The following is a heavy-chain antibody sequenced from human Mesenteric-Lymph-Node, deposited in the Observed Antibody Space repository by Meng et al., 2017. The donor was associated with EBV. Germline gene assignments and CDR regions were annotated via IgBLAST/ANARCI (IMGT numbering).Heavy chain of an antibody. CDR2: ISGSGSTT. J-gene: IGHJ4*02. V-gene: IGHV3-23*04. Sequence: EVRLVESGEGLVQPGGFLSLSCAASGFTFNLYDMNWVRQAPGRGLEWVSGISGSGSTTYYADSVKGRFSVSRDNSGNTVSLQMNSLRAEDTAVYYCSNLPYSYWGQGTLVTVSS. D-gene: IGHD5-12*01. CDR1: GFTFNLYD. CDR3: SNLPYSY.